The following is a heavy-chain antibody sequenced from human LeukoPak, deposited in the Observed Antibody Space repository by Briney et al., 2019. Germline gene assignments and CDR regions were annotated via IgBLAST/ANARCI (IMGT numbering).Heavy chain of an antibody. Sequence: ASVKVSCKASGYTFTSYDINWVRQATGQGLEWMGWMNPNSGNTGYAQKFQGRVTMTRNTSISTAYLELSSLRSEDTAVYYCARGNSGSYYGANCFDPWGQGTLVTVSS. CDR2: MNPNSGNT. J-gene: IGHJ5*02. D-gene: IGHD1-26*01. CDR3: ARGNSGSYYGANCFDP. CDR1: GYTFTSYD. V-gene: IGHV1-8*01.